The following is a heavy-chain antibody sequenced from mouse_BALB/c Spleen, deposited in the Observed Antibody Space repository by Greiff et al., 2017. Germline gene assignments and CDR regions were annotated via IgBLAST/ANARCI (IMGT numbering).Heavy chain of an antibody. CDR1: GFNIKDTY. D-gene: IGHD1-1*01. Sequence: EVKLMESGAELVKPGASVKLSCTASGFNIKDTYMHWVKQRPEQGLEWIGRIDPANGNTKYDPKFQGKATITADTSSNTAYLQLSSLTSEDTAVYYCARSDFYYGIAYWGQGTLVTVSA. J-gene: IGHJ3*01. CDR2: IDPANGNT. CDR3: ARSDFYYGIAY. V-gene: IGHV14-3*02.